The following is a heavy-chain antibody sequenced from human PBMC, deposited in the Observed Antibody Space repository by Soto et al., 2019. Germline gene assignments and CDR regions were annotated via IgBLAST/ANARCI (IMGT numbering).Heavy chain of an antibody. CDR2: ISGGGDRT. D-gene: IGHD2-15*01. Sequence: EVQLLESGGGLVQPGGSLRLSCAASGFTFSTCAMNWVRQAPGKGLEWVSSISGGGDRTYYGDSMKGRFTNSRDNTKNTMYLNINSMRAVDTAVYYCAKQEGVVAATPWFAPWGQGTLVTVSS. CDR3: AKQEGVVAATPWFAP. V-gene: IGHV3-23*01. CDR1: GFTFSTCA. J-gene: IGHJ5*02.